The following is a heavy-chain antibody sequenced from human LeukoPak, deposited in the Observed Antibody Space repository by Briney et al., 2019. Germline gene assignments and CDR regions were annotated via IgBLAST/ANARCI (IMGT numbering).Heavy chain of an antibody. D-gene: IGHD6-19*01. CDR3: AKATSSGWGYAFDV. CDR1: GFTFHDYT. Sequence: GGSLRLSCAGSGFTFHDYTIHWVRQPPGKGLEWVSLIRWDGGEIHYADSLKGRFTISRDNSKNSLFLQMNSLGIEDTALYYCAKATSSGWGYAFDVWGRGTMVTVSA. J-gene: IGHJ3*01. V-gene: IGHV3-43*01. CDR2: IRWDGGEI.